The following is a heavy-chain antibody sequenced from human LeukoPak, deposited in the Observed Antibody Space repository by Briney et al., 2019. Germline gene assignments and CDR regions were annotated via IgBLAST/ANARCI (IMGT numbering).Heavy chain of an antibody. V-gene: IGHV1-69*05. CDR2: IIPIFGTA. Sequence: ASVKVSCKASGGTFSSYAISWVRQAPGQGLEWMGGIIPIFGTANYAQKFQGRVTITTDESTSTAYMELSSLRSEDTAVYYCARGPLGDGYNLWYYFDYWGQGTLVTVSS. J-gene: IGHJ4*02. D-gene: IGHD5-24*01. CDR1: GGTFSSYA. CDR3: ARGPLGDGYNLWYYFDY.